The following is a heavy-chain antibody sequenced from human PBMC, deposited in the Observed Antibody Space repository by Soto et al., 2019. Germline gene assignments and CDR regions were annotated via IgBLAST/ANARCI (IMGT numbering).Heavy chain of an antibody. D-gene: IGHD3-22*01. V-gene: IGHV3-49*04. J-gene: IGHJ1*01. Sequence: PGGSLRLSCTASGFTFGDYAMSWVRQAPGKGLEWVGFIRSKAYGGTTEYAASVKGRFTISRDDSKSIAYLQMNSLKTEDTAVYYCTSLLEYYYDSRYFQHWGQGTLVTVSS. CDR1: GFTFGDYA. CDR2: IRSKAYGGTT. CDR3: TSLLEYYYDSRYFQH.